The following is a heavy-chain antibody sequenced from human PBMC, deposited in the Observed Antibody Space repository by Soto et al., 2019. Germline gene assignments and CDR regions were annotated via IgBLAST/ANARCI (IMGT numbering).Heavy chain of an antibody. V-gene: IGHV3-48*02. CDR3: ARDDLRYFDRLLFGAFDI. Sequence: HPGGSLRLSCAASGFTFSSYSMNWVRQAPGKGLEWVSYISSSSSTIYYADSVKGRFTISRDNAKNSLYLQMNSLRDEDTAVYYGARDDLRYFDRLLFGAFDIWGQGTMVTVSS. CDR2: ISSSSSTI. CDR1: GFTFSSYS. J-gene: IGHJ3*02. D-gene: IGHD3-9*01.